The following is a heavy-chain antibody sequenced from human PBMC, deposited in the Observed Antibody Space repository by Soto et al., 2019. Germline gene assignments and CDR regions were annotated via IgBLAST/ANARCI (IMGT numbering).Heavy chain of an antibody. J-gene: IGHJ4*02. V-gene: IGHV3-21*01. CDR1: GFTFTRYS. D-gene: IGHD3-10*01. Sequence: GGSLRLSCAASGFTFTRYSMNWVRQAPGKGLEWVSSISSTTNYIYYADSMKGRFTVSRDNAKNSVYLEMNSLSAEDTAVYYCAKGEVRGIIPSYFDYWGLGTLVTVSS. CDR3: AKGEVRGIIPSYFDY. CDR2: ISSTTNYI.